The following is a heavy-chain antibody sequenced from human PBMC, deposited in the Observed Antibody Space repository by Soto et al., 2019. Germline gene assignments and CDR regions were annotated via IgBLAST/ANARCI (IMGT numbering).Heavy chain of an antibody. CDR1: GFTFSNAW. CDR2: IKSKTDGGTT. D-gene: IGHD2-15*01. Sequence: EVQLVESGGGLVQPGGSLRLSCAASGFTFSNAWMSWVRQAPGKGLEWVGRIKSKTDGGTTDYAAPVKGRFTISRDDSKNTLYLQMNSLKTEDTAVYYCTTDLGYCSGGSCLWGCCGYWGQGTLVTVSS. J-gene: IGHJ4*02. CDR3: TTDLGYCSGGSCLWGCCGY. V-gene: IGHV3-15*01.